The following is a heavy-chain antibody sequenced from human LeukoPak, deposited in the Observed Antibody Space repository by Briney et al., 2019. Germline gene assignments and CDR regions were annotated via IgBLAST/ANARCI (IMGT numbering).Heavy chain of an antibody. J-gene: IGHJ4*02. CDR3: ARETPGLLFDY. Sequence: SETLSLTCTVSGGSISSYYWSWIRQPPGKGLEWIGYIYYSGSTNYNPSLKSRVTISVDTSKNQFSLKLSSVTAADTAVYYCARETPGLLFDYWGQGTLVTVSS. CDR1: GGSISSYY. D-gene: IGHD2-21*02. CDR2: IYYSGST. V-gene: IGHV4-59*01.